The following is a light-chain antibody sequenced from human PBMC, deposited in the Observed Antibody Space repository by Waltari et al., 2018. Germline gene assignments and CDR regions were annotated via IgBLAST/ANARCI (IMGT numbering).Light chain of an antibody. Sequence: SYELTQPPSVSVSPGQTARITCSGDALPKKYTYWYQQKSGQAPVLLIYMDDKRTSGIPEGFSGCSSGRVATVTISGAQIEEEGDYDCCSTDSSEKHRGMCGGGTKLTVL. CDR1: ALPKKY. CDR3: CSTDSSEKHRGM. V-gene: IGLV3-10*01. CDR2: MDD. J-gene: IGLJ3*02.